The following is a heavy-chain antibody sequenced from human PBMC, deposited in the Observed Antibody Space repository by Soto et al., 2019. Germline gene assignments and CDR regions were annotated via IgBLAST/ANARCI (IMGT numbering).Heavy chain of an antibody. V-gene: IGHV1-8*01. D-gene: IGHD3-22*01. J-gene: IGHJ2*01. CDR3: ARVQAYYYDSSGYYPHWYFDL. CDR2: MNPNSGNT. CDR1: GYTFTSYD. Sequence: ASVKVSCKASGYTFTSYDINWVRQATGEGLERMGWMNPNSGNTGYAQKFQGRVTMTRNTSISTAYMELSSLRSEDTAVYYCARVQAYYYDSSGYYPHWYFDLWGRGTLVTVST.